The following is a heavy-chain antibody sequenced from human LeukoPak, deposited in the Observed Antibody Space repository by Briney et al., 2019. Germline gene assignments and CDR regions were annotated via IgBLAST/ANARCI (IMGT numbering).Heavy chain of an antibody. J-gene: IGHJ4*02. CDR1: GFTFGNYA. CDR3: ARDFHPMGSSRYAFDY. D-gene: IGHD6-13*01. V-gene: IGHV3-30-3*01. CDR2: ISYDGNNK. Sequence: GGSLRLSCAASGFTFGNYAMHWVRQAPVKVLEWVAVISYDGNNKYYVDSVKGRFTISRDNSKNMLFLQMNSLRAEDTAVYYCARDFHPMGSSRYAFDYWGQGTLVIVSS.